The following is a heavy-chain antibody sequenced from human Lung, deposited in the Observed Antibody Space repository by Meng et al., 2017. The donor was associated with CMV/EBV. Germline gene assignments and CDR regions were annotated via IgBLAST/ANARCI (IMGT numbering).Heavy chain of an antibody. CDR3: ARVNYDSASFEQAFDL. CDR1: RYTFSNYW. CDR2: MYPKTCWT. Sequence: SXXVSRQASRYTFSNYWLHWVRQAPGPRPEWIGRMYPKTCWTTYRQQLQGRDSMSRDTSLSQAYVDLDTPTSDHAGIYYCARVNYDSASFEQAFDLWGQGTMVIVSS. D-gene: IGHD3-22*01. J-gene: IGHJ3*01. V-gene: IGHV1-2*02.